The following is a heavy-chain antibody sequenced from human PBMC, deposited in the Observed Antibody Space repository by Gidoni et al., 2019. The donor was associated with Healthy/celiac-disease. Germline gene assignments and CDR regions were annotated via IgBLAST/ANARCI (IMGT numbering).Heavy chain of an antibody. CDR3: AKVGCSGGSCISSAFDI. CDR2: ISWNSGSI. J-gene: IGHJ3*02. D-gene: IGHD2-15*01. CDR1: GFTFDDYA. Sequence: EVQLVESGGGLVQPGRSLRLSCAASGFTFDDYAMHWVRQAPGKGLEWVSGISWNSGSIGYADSVKGRFTISRDNAKNSLYLQMNSLRAEDTALYHCAKVGCSGGSCISSAFDIWGQGTMVTVSS. V-gene: IGHV3-9*01.